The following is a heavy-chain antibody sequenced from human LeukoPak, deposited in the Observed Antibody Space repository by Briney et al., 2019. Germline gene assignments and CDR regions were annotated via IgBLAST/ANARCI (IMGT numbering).Heavy chain of an antibody. J-gene: IGHJ3*02. CDR2: IYSGGST. CDR3: ARDTGVTGTTASSFDI. CDR1: GFTVSSNY. Sequence: PGGSLRLSCAASGFTVSSNYMSWVRQAPGKGLEWVSIIYSGGSTYCADSVKGRLTISRDNSKNTLYLQMNSLRAEDTAVYYCARDTGVTGTTASSFDIWGQGTMVTVSS. D-gene: IGHD1-20*01. V-gene: IGHV3-66*01.